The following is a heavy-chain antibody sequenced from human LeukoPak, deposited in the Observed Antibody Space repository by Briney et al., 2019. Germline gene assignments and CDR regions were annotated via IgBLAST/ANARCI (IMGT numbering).Heavy chain of an antibody. V-gene: IGHV3-48*03. J-gene: IGHJ4*02. CDR3: ARDGSSWSREIDY. CDR2: ISGSGDSI. D-gene: IGHD6-13*01. CDR1: GFTFRTYG. Sequence: GGSLRLSCAVSGFTFRTYGMNWVRQAPGKGLEWISYISGSGDSIYYADAVKGRFTISRDDAKNSLYLQLNSLRAEERAVYYCARDGSSWSREIDYWGQGTLVTVSS.